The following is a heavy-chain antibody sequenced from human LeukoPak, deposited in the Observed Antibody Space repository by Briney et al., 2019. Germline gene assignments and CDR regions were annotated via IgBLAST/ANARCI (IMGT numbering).Heavy chain of an antibody. Sequence: ASVKVSCKASGYTFTSYGISWVRQAPGQGLEWMGWISGYNGNTEYAQKFQGRVTMTTDTSTSTAYMELRSLRSDDTAVYYCARDLDGYSSGWYPPENAFDIWGQGTMVTVSS. CDR3: ARDLDGYSSGWYPPENAFDI. CDR1: GYTFTSYG. J-gene: IGHJ3*02. D-gene: IGHD6-19*01. CDR2: ISGYNGNT. V-gene: IGHV1-18*01.